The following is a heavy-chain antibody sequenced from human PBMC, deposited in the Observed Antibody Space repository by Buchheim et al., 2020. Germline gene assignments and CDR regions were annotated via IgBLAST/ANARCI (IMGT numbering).Heavy chain of an antibody. CDR3: AKGAGWYAY. J-gene: IGHJ4*02. CDR2: VHYSGGT. V-gene: IGHV4-59*01. D-gene: IGHD6-19*01. CDR1: GGSISNDH. Sequence: QVQLQESGPGLEKPSETLSLTCTVSGGSISNDHWSWLRQSPGQGLEWIAYVHYSGGTNYNSALKRRLTVSMDTSKNQFSLKLNSVTAADTAVYYCAKGAGWYAYWGQGTL.